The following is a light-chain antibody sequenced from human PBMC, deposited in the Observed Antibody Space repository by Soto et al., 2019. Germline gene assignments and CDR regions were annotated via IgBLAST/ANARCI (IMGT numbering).Light chain of an antibody. J-gene: IGLJ3*02. CDR3: SSYRSSILV. CDR2: EVS. V-gene: IGLV2-14*01. Sequence: QSALTQPASVSGSPGQSITISCTGTSSDVGGYNYVSWYQQYPGKAPKLMIYEVSNRPSGASNRFSGSKSGNTASLTISGLQAEDEADYYCSSYRSSILVFGGGTKLTVL. CDR1: SSDVGGYNY.